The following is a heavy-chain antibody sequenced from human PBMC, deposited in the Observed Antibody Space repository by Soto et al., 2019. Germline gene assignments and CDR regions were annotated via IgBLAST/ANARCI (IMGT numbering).Heavy chain of an antibody. J-gene: IGHJ3*02. V-gene: IGHV4-39*01. CDR3: ARHRLDYGSGSYSAFDI. CDR1: GGSISSSSYY. Sequence: QLQLQESGPGLVKPSETLSLTCTVSGGSISSSSYYWGWIRQPPGKGLEWIGSIYYSGSTYYNPTLQNRVPMPVDTSKNQFSLKLSSVTAADTAVYYCARHRLDYGSGSYSAFDIWGQGTMGTVSS. CDR2: IYYSGST. D-gene: IGHD3-10*01.